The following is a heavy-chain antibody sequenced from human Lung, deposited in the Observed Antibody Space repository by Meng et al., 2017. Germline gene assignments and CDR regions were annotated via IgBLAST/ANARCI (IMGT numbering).Heavy chain of an antibody. J-gene: IGHJ4*02. V-gene: IGHV1-18*01. CDR2: ISDYSGYT. CDR3: ARNSSSSVVDY. D-gene: IGHD6-6*01. CDR1: GYSFTFCC. Sequence: HVHLVQSGAVVKNPGAFVNVSCKASGYSFTFCCISWVRQAPGQGLEWLGWISDYSGYTNYAQKLQGRVTMTTDTSTSTAYMELRSLSSDDTALYYCARNSSSSVVDYWGQGTLVTVSS.